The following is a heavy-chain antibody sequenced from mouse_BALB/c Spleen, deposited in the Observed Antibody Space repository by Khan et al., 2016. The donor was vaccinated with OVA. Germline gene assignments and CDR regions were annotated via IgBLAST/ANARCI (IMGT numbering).Heavy chain of an antibody. CDR3: ARAPMDY. Sequence: VQLVESGPGLVAPSQSLSITCTVSGFSLTSYGVHWVRPPPGKGLEWLGVIWAGGSTNYNSALMSPLSISKDNSKRQVFLKRNSLQTDDTAMYYCARAPMDYWGQGTSVTVSS. V-gene: IGHV2-9*02. CDR2: IWAGGST. J-gene: IGHJ4*01. CDR1: GFSLTSYG.